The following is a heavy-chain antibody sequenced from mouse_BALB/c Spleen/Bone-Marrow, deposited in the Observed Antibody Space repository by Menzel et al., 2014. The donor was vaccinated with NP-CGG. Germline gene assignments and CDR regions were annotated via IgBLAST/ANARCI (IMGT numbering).Heavy chain of an antibody. D-gene: IGHD1-1*01. CDR3: ARADYYGSRYFDV. V-gene: IGHV1-7*01. J-gene: IGHJ1*01. CDR2: INPITGYT. CDR1: GYTFTIYW. Sequence: VMLVESGAELAKPGASVTMSCKASGYTFTIYWVHWVKQRPGQGLEWIGYINPITGYTDYNQNFKDKASLTADKSSSTAYMQLNSLTSDDSAVYYCARADYYGSRYFDVWGAGTTVTVSS.